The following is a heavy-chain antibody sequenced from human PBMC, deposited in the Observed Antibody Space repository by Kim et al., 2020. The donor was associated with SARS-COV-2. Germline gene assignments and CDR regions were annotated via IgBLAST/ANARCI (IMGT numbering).Heavy chain of an antibody. V-gene: IGHV3-43*02. CDR3: VKDMTKHYYASGIISS. J-gene: IGHJ5*02. Sequence: GGSLRLSCAASGFTFDDYAMHWVRQPPGKSLEWVSLISGDGGFTYYADSVKGRFTISRDNSKNSLYLEMSSLRTEDSAFYYCVKDMTKHYYASGIISSWGKGTLVTVSS. D-gene: IGHD3-10*01. CDR2: ISGDGGFT. CDR1: GFTFDDYA.